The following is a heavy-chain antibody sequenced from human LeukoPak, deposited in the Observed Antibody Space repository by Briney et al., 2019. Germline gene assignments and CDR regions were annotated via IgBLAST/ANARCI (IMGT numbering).Heavy chain of an antibody. CDR1: GFTFSSYS. CDR3: AREGYCSGGSCQQYYYYYYGMDV. CDR2: ISSSSSYI. J-gene: IGHJ6*02. V-gene: IGHV3-21*01. Sequence: PGGSLRLSCAASGFTFSSYSMNWVRQAPGKGLEWVSSISSSSSYIYYADSVKGRFTISRDNAKNSLYLQMNSLRAEDTAVYYCAREGYCSGGSCQQYYYYYYGMDVWGQGTTVTVSS. D-gene: IGHD2-15*01.